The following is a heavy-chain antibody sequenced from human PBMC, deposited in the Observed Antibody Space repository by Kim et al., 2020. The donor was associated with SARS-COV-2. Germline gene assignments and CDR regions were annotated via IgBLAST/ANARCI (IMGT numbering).Heavy chain of an antibody. Sequence: TYYAYSVRGRFTIARDNRRNSIFLQMNSLTVEDTALYYCEKEGGTMFFDAWGQGTQVTVTA. D-gene: IGHD3-9*01. J-gene: IGHJ4*02. V-gene: IGHV3-43*01. CDR3: EKEGGTMFFDA. CDR2: T.